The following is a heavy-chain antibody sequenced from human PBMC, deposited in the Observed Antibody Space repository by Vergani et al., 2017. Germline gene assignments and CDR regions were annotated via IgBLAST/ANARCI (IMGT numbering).Heavy chain of an antibody. Sequence: QVQLQQWGAGLLKPSETLSLTCAVYGGSFSGYYWSWIRQPPGKGLEWIGEINHSGSTNYNPSLKSRVTISVNTSKNQFALKLSSVTAADTAVYYCARAPTMFGVVIGWFDPWGQGTLVTVSS. V-gene: IGHV4-34*01. J-gene: IGHJ5*02. CDR1: GGSFSGYY. CDR2: INHSGST. D-gene: IGHD3-3*01. CDR3: ARAPTMFGVVIGWFDP.